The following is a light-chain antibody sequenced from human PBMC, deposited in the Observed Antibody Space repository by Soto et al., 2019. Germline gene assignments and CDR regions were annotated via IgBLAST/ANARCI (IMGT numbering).Light chain of an antibody. Sequence: QPVLTQSSSASASLGSSVKLTCTLSSGHSSYIIAWHHQQPGKAPRYLMKLEGSGSYNKGSGVPDRFSGSSSGADRYLTISNLQFEDEANYYCETSDSNTRVFGGGTKLTVL. J-gene: IGLJ2*01. CDR2: LEGSGSY. CDR3: ETSDSNTRV. V-gene: IGLV4-60*02. CDR1: SGHSSYI.